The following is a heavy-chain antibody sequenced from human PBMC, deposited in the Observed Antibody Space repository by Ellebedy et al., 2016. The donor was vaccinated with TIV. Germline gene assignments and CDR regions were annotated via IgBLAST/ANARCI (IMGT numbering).Heavy chain of an antibody. D-gene: IGHD3-9*01. Sequence: MPSETLSLTCTVSGGSASSGYYYWSWTRQSPGMGLEWIGYIDYNGIPSYNPSRESRVTISVDTSKNQFSLKLTSMTAADTAIYYCAREGTGYAPFDSWGQGTLVTVSS. CDR2: IDYNGIP. CDR1: GGSASSGYYY. J-gene: IGHJ4*02. CDR3: AREGTGYAPFDS. V-gene: IGHV4-61*01.